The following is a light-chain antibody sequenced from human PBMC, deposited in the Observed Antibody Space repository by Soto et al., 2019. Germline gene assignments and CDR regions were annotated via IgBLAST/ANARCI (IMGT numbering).Light chain of an antibody. CDR3: LHDYSYPWT. CDR2: AAS. Sequence: IQLTQSPSALSASVGDRVTITCRASQGIRNDLGWYQQKPGKAPKLLIYAASSLQSGVPSRFSGSASGTDFTLTISSLQPEDFATYYCLHDYSYPWTFGQGTKVDIK. V-gene: IGKV1-6*01. J-gene: IGKJ1*01. CDR1: QGIRND.